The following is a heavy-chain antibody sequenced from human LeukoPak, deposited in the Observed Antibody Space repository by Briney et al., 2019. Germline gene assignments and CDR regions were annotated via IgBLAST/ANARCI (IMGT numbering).Heavy chain of an antibody. D-gene: IGHD6-19*01. J-gene: IGHJ4*02. CDR2: ISSSSSYI. CDR1: GFTFSSYS. V-gene: IGHV3-21*04. Sequence: GGSLRLSCAASGFTFSSYSMNWVRQAPGKGLEWVSSISSSSSYIYYADSVKGRFSISRDNAKNSLYLQMNSLRAEDTAVYYCARGDSSGWGLDYWGLGTLVTVSS. CDR3: ARGDSSGWGLDY.